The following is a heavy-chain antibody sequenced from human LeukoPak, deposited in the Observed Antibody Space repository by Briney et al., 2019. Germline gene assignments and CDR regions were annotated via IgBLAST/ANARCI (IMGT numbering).Heavy chain of an antibody. D-gene: IGHD1-14*01. CDR1: GLTLSELS. Sequence: ASVKVSCKVSGLTLSELSIHWVRQAPGKGRQWVGGFDPMECEAVYAERLRDRVILTDDRSSKTPYIVASRLGADDTAVYVCSTGVSYATTTCTRYGDYYYLIDVSGEGTMVTV. CDR2: FDPMECEA. V-gene: IGHV1-24*01. J-gene: IGHJ6*03. CDR3: STGVSYATTTCTRYGDYYYLIDV.